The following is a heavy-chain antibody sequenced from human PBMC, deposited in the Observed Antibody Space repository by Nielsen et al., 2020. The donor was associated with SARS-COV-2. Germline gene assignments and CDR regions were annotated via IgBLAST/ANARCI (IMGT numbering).Heavy chain of an antibody. CDR2: VNPHGGST. CDR1: GYTFTDYY. Sequence: ASVKVSCKASGYTFTDYYIHWVRQAPGQGLEWMGVVNPHGGSTNYAPKFQGRVAMTRDTSTSTVSMEMSSLRFEDTAVYYCARPYRDGYNFYYFDYWGQGTLVTVSS. J-gene: IGHJ4*02. CDR3: ARPYRDGYNFYYFDY. D-gene: IGHD5-24*01. V-gene: IGHV1-46*01.